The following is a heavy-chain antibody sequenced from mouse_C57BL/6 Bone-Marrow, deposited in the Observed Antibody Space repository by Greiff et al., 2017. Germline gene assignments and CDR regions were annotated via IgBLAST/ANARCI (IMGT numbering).Heavy chain of an antibody. J-gene: IGHJ4*01. V-gene: IGHV1-81*01. Sequence: QVQLKQPGAELVRPGASVKLSCKASGYTFTSYGISWVKQRTGQGLEWIGEIYPRSGNTYYNEKFKGKATLTADKSSSTAYMQLSSLTSEDSAVYYCARDDYYRAYAMDYWGQGTSVTVSS. CDR2: IYPRSGNT. D-gene: IGHD2-3*01. CDR3: ARDDYYRAYAMDY. CDR1: GYTFTSYG.